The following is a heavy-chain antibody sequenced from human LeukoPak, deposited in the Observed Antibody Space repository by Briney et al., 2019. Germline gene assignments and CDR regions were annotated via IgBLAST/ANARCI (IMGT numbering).Heavy chain of an antibody. CDR2: ISGSGGST. J-gene: IGHJ4*02. CDR3: AKDSFSGYYWDGY. D-gene: IGHD3-22*01. CDR1: GFTFSSYA. Sequence: GSLRLSCAASGFTFSSYAMSRVRQAPGKGLEWVSAISGSGGSTYYADSVKGRFTISRDNSKNTLYLQMNSLRAEDTAVYYCAKDSFSGYYWDGYWGQGTLVTVSS. V-gene: IGHV3-23*01.